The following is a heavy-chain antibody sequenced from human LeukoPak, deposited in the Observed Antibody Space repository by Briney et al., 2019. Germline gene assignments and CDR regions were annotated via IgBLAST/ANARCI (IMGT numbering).Heavy chain of an antibody. CDR2: INHSGST. Sequence: SETLSLTCAVYGGSFRGYYWNWIRQPPGKGLEWIGEINHSGSTNYNPSLKSRVTISVDTSKNQFSLKLSSVTAADTAVYYCATSKKYYDILTGYYRGQGTSYFDYWGQGTLVTVSS. CDR1: GGSFRGYY. J-gene: IGHJ4*02. V-gene: IGHV4-34*01. D-gene: IGHD3-9*01. CDR3: ATSKKYYDILTGYYRGQGTSYFDY.